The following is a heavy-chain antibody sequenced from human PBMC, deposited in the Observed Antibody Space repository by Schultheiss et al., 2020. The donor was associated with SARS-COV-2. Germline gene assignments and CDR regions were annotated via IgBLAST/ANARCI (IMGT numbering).Heavy chain of an antibody. J-gene: IGHJ5*02. V-gene: IGHV4-4*02. CDR1: GGSISSSNW. CDR2: IYHSGST. Sequence: SETLSLTCAVSGGSISSSNWWSWIRQPPGKGLEWIGEIYHSGSTYYNPSLKSRVTISVDTSKNQFSLKLSSVTAADTAVYYCARGVMVLGGSGIFDPWGQGTRVTVS. CDR3: ARGVMVLGGSGIFDP. D-gene: IGHD3-10*01.